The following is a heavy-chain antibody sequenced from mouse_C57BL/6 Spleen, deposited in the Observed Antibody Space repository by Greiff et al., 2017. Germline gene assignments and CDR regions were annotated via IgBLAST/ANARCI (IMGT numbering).Heavy chain of an antibody. CDR2: ISSGSSTI. V-gene: IGHV5-17*01. Sequence: DVKLVESVGGLVRPGGSLKLSCAASGFTFSDSGMHWVRQAPEQGLEWVAYISSGSSTIYYADTGKGRFTISRDNAKNTLYLQMTSLRSEDTAMXSCARRGTTGYFDYWGQGTTLTVSS. CDR1: GFTFSDSG. CDR3: ARRGTTGYFDY. J-gene: IGHJ2*01. D-gene: IGHD2-14*01.